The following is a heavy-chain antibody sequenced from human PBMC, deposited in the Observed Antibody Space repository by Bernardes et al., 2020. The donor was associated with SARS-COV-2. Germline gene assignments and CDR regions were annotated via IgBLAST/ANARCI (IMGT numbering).Heavy chain of an antibody. J-gene: IGHJ6*02. D-gene: IGHD1-26*01. V-gene: IGHV4-34*01. CDR2: SNHGGST. CDR3: ARGSGAQIRNSYIMDV. CDR1: GGSFSAYY. Sequence: SETLSLTCAVYGGSFSAYYWNWIRQAPGKGLEWIGESNHGGSTNFNPSLKSRVTISVDTSKNQFSLKVTSVTAADTAVYYCARGSGAQIRNSYIMDVWGQGTTVTVSS.